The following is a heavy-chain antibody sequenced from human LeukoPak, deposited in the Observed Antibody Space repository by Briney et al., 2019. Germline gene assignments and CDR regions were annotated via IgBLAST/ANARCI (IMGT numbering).Heavy chain of an antibody. CDR2: ISNTGSNI. Sequence: PGGSLRLSCAASGFTFSSYEMNWVRQAPGKGLEWVSYISNTGSNIDYADSVKGRFTISRDNAKNSLFLQVNSLRAEDTAIYYCARQTSRKNFDYWGQGTLVTVSS. CDR3: ARQTSRKNFDY. CDR1: GFTFSSYE. D-gene: IGHD1-14*01. J-gene: IGHJ4*02. V-gene: IGHV3-48*03.